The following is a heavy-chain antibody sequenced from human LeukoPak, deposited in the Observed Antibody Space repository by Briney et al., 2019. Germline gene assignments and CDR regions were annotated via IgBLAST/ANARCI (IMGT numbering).Heavy chain of an antibody. D-gene: IGHD3-9*01. J-gene: IGHJ4*02. CDR3: ARGDDILTGYYIDY. Sequence: GGSLRLSCAASGFTFSSYGMSWVRQAPGKGLEWVSAISGSGGSTYYADSVKGRFTISRDNSKNTLYLQMNSLRAEDTAVYYCARGDDILTGYYIDYWGQGTLVTVSS. CDR1: GFTFSSYG. V-gene: IGHV3-23*01. CDR2: ISGSGGST.